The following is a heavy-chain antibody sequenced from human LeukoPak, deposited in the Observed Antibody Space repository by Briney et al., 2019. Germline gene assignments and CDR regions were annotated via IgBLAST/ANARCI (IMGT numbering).Heavy chain of an antibody. CDR1: GGSINNCY. CDR3: ARQAAGEQWLYYYFDY. CDR2: IYTTGGP. Sequence: SETLSLTCTVSGGSINNCYWSWIRKTAGKGLEWVGRIYTTGGPDYNPSLESQVSISVDTSKNQFSLKLSSVTAADTAVYYCARQAAGEQWLYYYFDYWGQGTLVTVSS. J-gene: IGHJ4*02. D-gene: IGHD6-19*01. V-gene: IGHV4-4*07.